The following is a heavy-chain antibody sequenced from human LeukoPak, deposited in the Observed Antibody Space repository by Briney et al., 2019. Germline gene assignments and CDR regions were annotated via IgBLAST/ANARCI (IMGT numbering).Heavy chain of an antibody. V-gene: IGHV3-48*01. CDR3: ARGSSSGYNP. CDR1: GFTFSSYS. D-gene: IGHD3-22*01. Sequence: GGSLRLSCAASGFTFSSYSMNWVRQAPGKGLEWVSYISSSSSTIYYADSVKGRFTISRDNAKNSLYLQMNSLRAEDTAVYYCARGSSSGYNPWGQGTLVTVSS. J-gene: IGHJ5*02. CDR2: ISSSSSTI.